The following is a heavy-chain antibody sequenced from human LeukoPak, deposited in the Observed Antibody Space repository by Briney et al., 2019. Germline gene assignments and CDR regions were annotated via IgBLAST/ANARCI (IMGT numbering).Heavy chain of an antibody. Sequence: PSETLSLTCTVSGGSINRYYWTWIRQPPGKGLEWIGYIHYSGTTNYNPSLKSRVTMSVDTAKNQVSLNLNSVTAADTAVYYCATGSNSATSDAFDIWGPGTMVTVSS. V-gene: IGHV4-59*01. CDR2: IHYSGTT. D-gene: IGHD1-26*01. J-gene: IGHJ3*02. CDR3: ATGSNSATSDAFDI. CDR1: GGSINRYY.